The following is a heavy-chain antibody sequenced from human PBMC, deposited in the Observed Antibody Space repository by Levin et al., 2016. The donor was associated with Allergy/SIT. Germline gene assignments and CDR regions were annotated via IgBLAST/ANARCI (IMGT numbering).Heavy chain of an antibody. CDR3: ARSGSFGGLIVPRFDY. Sequence: ASVKVSCKASGYTFTSDYLHWFRQAPGQGLEWLGIIRPSGDNPDDPQKFRGRLTMTRDTSTNTGYMELRSLRSDDTAVYYCARSGSFGGLIVPRFDYWGQGTLVTVSS. CDR1: GYTFTSDY. V-gene: IGHV1-46*01. J-gene: IGHJ4*02. CDR2: IRPSGDNP. D-gene: IGHD3-16*02.